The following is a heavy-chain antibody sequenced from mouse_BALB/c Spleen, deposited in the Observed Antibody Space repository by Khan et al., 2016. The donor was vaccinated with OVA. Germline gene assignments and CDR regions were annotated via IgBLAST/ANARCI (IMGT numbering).Heavy chain of an antibody. CDR2: ISSGGST. CDR1: GFTFSSYA. Sequence: EVELVESGGGLVKPGGSLKLSCAASGFTFSSYAMSWVRQTPEKRLEWVASISSGGSTYYPDSVKGRFTISRDNARNILYLQMSSLRSEDAAMYYCARLYAMDYWGQGTSGTVSS. CDR3: ARLYAMDY. V-gene: IGHV5-6-5*01. J-gene: IGHJ4*01.